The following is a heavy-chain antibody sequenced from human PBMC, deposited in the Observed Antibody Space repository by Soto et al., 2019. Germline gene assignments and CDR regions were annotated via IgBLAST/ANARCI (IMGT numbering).Heavy chain of an antibody. J-gene: IGHJ4*02. D-gene: IGHD3-22*01. CDR2: IIPIFGTA. V-gene: IGHV1-69*13. Sequence: SVKVSCKASGGTFSSYAISWVRQAPGQGLEWMGGIIPIFGTANYAQKFQGRVTITADESTSTAYMELSSLRSEDTAVYYCARTTYYYDSSGYYDYWGQGTLVTASS. CDR3: ARTTYYYDSSGYYDY. CDR1: GGTFSSYA.